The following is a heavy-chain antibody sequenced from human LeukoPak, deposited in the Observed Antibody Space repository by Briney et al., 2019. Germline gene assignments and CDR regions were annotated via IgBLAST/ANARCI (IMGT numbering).Heavy chain of an antibody. CDR1: GFTFDDYG. CDR2: INWNGGST. Sequence: RPGGSLRLSCAASGFTFDDYGMSWVRQAPGKGLEWVSGINWNGGSTGYADPVKGRFTISRDNAKNSLYLQMNSLRAEDTALYYCARPTIAAAGTGAFDIWGQGTMVTVSS. J-gene: IGHJ3*02. V-gene: IGHV3-20*04. CDR3: ARPTIAAAGTGAFDI. D-gene: IGHD6-13*01.